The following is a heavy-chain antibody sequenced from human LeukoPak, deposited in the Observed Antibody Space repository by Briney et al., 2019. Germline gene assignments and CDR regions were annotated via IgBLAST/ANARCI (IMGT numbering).Heavy chain of an antibody. CDR3: AKHEYGDLKDFDY. J-gene: IGHJ4*02. CDR1: GGSISNYY. V-gene: IGHV4-59*08. D-gene: IGHD4-17*01. Sequence: SETLSLTCTVSGGSISNYYWSWIRQPPGKELEWIGYIYCSGSTNYNPSLKSRVTISVDTSKNQFSLKLTSVTAADTAVYYCAKHEYGDLKDFDYWGQGTLVTVSS. CDR2: IYCSGST.